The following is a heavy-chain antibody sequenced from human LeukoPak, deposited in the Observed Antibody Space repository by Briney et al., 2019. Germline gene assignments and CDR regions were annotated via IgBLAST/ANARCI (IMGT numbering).Heavy chain of an antibody. CDR1: GFTFVNYA. Sequence: GGSLRLSCAASGFTFVNYAMSWVRQAPGKGLEWVYAVVGAGTTTFYADSVKGRFTISRDNSKNTVYLQINSLRAGDTAVYYCAKARLSTGWAYNDYWGQGTLVTVSS. V-gene: IGHV3-23*01. CDR3: AKARLSTGWAYNDY. D-gene: IGHD6-19*01. CDR2: VVGAGTTT. J-gene: IGHJ4*02.